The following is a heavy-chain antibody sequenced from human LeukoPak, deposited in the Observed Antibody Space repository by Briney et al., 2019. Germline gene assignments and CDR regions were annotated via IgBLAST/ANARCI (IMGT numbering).Heavy chain of an antibody. CDR2: INGDGSST. CDR1: GFTFSSYW. J-gene: IGHJ4*02. V-gene: IGHV3-74*01. D-gene: IGHD5-18*01. Sequence: GGSLRLSCAASGFTFSSYWMHWVRQAPGKGLVWVSRINGDGSSTSYADSVKGRFTITRDNSKNTVYLQMSSLRAEDTAVYFCAKDDQEGYTYGHNFDYWGQGTLVTVSS. CDR3: AKDDQEGYTYGHNFDY.